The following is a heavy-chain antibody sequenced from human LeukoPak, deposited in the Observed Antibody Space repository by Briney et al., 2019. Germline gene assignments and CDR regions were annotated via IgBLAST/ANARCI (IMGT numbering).Heavy chain of an antibody. D-gene: IGHD2-8*02. J-gene: IGHJ4*01. V-gene: IGHV3-74*01. CDR1: GFTFSRYA. Sequence: PGGSLRLPCAASGFTFSRYAMHWVRQTPGMGLVWVSRLAADGSGTNYADSVKGRFTISRDNAKNTVYLQMSSLRAEDTAVYYCARDGFTGPRTAYLDHWGQGTLVTVSS. CDR2: LAADGSGT. CDR3: ARDGFTGPRTAYLDH.